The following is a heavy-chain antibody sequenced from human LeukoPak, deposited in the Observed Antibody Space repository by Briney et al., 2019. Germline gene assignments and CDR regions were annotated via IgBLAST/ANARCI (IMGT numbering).Heavy chain of an antibody. D-gene: IGHD6-13*01. J-gene: IGHJ6*02. CDR1: GFTFSSYN. Sequence: GGSLRLSCAASGFTFSSYNMNWVRQAPGKGLEWVSSISSSSSYIYYADSVKGRFTISRDNAKNSLYLQMNSLRAEDTAVYYCARDYPIAAAGTWNVWGQGTTVTVSS. V-gene: IGHV3-21*01. CDR2: ISSSSSYI. CDR3: ARDYPIAAAGTWNV.